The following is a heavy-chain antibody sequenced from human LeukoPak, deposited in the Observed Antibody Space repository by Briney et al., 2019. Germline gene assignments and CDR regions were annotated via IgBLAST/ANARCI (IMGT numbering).Heavy chain of an antibody. V-gene: IGHV1-69*05. CDR2: IIPIFGTA. CDR3: ASSPPLGYCSSTSCPVGAFDI. J-gene: IGHJ3*02. D-gene: IGHD2-2*01. CDR1: GYTFTSYA. Sequence: ASVKVSCKASGYTFTSYAISWVRQAPGQGLEWMGRIIPIFGTANYAQKFQGRVTITTDESTSTAYMELSSLRSEDTAVYYCASSPPLGYCSSTSCPVGAFDIWGQGTMVTVSS.